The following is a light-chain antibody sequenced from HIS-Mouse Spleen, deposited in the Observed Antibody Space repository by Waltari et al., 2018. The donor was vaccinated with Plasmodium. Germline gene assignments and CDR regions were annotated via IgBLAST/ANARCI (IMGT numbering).Light chain of an antibody. J-gene: IGKJ1*01. V-gene: IGKV1-39*01. CDR1: KSISSY. Sequence: DIQMTQSPSSLSASVADRVTITCRASKSISSYLNWYQQKPGKAPKLLIYAASSLQSGVQSRFSGSGSGTDFTLTISSLQPEYFATYYCQQSYSTWTFGQGTKVEIK. CDR3: QQSYSTWT. CDR2: AAS.